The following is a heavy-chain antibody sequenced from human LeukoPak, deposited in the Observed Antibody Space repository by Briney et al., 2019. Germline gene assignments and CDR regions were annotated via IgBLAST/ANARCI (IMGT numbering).Heavy chain of an antibody. J-gene: IGHJ4*02. D-gene: IGHD6-13*01. CDR3: ARDGIAAAGIIY. CDR2: INPNSGGT. Sequence: ASMKVSCKASGYTFTGYYMHWVRQAPGQGLEWMGWINPNSGGTNYAQKFQGRVTMTRDTSISTAYMELSRLRSDDTAVYYCARDGIAAAGIIYWGQGTLVTVSS. V-gene: IGHV1-2*02. CDR1: GYTFTGYY.